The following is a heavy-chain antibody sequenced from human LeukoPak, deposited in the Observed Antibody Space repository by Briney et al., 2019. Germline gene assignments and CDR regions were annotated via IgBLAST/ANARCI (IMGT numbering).Heavy chain of an antibody. V-gene: IGHV3-30*02. CDR1: GFTFSSYG. D-gene: IGHD6-19*01. CDR3: AKIGAVAGHFDY. Sequence: GGSLRLSCAASGFTFSSYGMHWVRQAPGKGLEWVAFIRYDGSDKYYADSVKGRFTISRDNPKNTLYLQMNSLRGEDTAVYYCAKIGAVAGHFDYWGQGTPVTVSS. J-gene: IGHJ4*02. CDR2: IRYDGSDK.